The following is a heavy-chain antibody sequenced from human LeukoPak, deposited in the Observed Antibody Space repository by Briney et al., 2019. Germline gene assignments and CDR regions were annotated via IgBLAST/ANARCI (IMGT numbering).Heavy chain of an antibody. CDR3: ARVSQTPAYYYTSGYYYHGY. CDR2: INPNSGGT. V-gene: IGHV1-2*02. D-gene: IGHD3-22*01. Sequence: ASVKVSCMASGYTFTGYYMHWVRHAPGQGLEWMGWINPNSGGTNYAQKFQGRVTMTRDTSINTAYMELSNLRSEDTAVYYCARVSQTPAYYYTSGYYYHGYWGQGTRVTVSS. J-gene: IGHJ4*02. CDR1: GYTFTGYY.